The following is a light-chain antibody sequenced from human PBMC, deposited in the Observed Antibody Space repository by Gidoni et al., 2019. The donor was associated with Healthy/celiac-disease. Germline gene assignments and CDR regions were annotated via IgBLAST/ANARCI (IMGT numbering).Light chain of an antibody. CDR3: QQYGSSPRT. V-gene: IGKV3-20*01. Sequence: EIVLTQSPGTLSLSPGERATLSCRARQSVSSSYLAWYQQKPGQAPRLLIYGASSRATGIPDRFSGRGSGADFTITISRLEPEDFAVYYCQQYGSSPRTFGQGTKLEIK. J-gene: IGKJ2*01. CDR1: QSVSSSY. CDR2: GAS.